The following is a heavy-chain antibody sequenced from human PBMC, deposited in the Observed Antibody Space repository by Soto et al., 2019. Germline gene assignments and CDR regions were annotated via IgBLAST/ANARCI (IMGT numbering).Heavy chain of an antibody. D-gene: IGHD5-18*01. CDR1: GGTFSSYA. J-gene: IGHJ6*02. CDR3: ARTPHERGYSYGYYYYGMDV. Sequence: QVPLVQSGAEVKKPGSSVKVSCKASGGTFSSYAISWVRQAPGQGLEWMGGIIPIFGTANYAQKFQGRVTITADKSTSTAYMELSSLRSEDTAVYYCARTPHERGYSYGYYYYGMDVWGQGTTVTVSS. V-gene: IGHV1-69*06. CDR2: IIPIFGTA.